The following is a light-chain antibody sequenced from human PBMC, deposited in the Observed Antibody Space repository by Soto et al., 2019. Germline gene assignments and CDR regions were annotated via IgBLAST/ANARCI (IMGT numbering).Light chain of an antibody. Sequence: QSVLTQPRSVSGSPGQSVTISCTGTSSDVGGYNYVSWYQQHPGKAPKLMIYDVSKRPSGVPDRFSGSKSGNTASLTISGLQAEDEADCYCCSYAGSYTLYVFGTGTKV. CDR2: DVS. CDR1: SSDVGGYNY. V-gene: IGLV2-11*01. CDR3: CSYAGSYTLYV. J-gene: IGLJ1*01.